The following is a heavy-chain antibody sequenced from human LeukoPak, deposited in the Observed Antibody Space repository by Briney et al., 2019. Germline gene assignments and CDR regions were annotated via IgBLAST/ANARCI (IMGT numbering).Heavy chain of an antibody. CDR1: GYTFTSYG. D-gene: IGHD1-26*01. Sequence: HGGSVTVSCTASGYTFTSYGISWVRQAPGQGLEWMGCISAYNGNTNYAQTLQGRVTMPTDTSTSTAYMELRSLRSDDTAVYYCARARGSYYPVGYWGQGNLVTVSS. CDR3: ARARGSYYPVGY. CDR2: ISAYNGNT. J-gene: IGHJ4*02. V-gene: IGHV1-18*01.